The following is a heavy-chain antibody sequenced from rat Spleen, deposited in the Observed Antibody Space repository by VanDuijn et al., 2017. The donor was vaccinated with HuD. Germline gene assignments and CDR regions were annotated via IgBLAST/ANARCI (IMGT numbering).Heavy chain of an antibody. CDR1: GFTFSDYY. D-gene: IGHD1-11*01. V-gene: IGHV5-7*01. CDR2: LSYDGSST. J-gene: IGHJ2*01. Sequence: EVQLVESDGGLVQPGRSLKLSCAASGFTFSDYYMAWVRQAPARGLEWVATLSYDGSSTYYRDSVKGRFTISRDNAKSTLYLQMDSLRSEDTATYYCTRGEEAIGGYWGQGVMVTVSS. CDR3: TRGEEAIGGY.